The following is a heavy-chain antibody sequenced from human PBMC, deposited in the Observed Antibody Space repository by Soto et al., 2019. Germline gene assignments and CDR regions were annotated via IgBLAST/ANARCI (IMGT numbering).Heavy chain of an antibody. CDR1: GFTVSSNC. J-gene: IGHJ4*02. V-gene: IGHV3-53*01. CDR3: AREADSSGYYYFDY. CDR2: IYSGGST. D-gene: IGHD3-22*01. Sequence: GGSLRLSCAASGFTVSSNCMSWVRQAPGKGLEWVSVIYSGGSTYYADSVKGRFTISRDNSKNTLYLQMNSLRAEDTAVYYCAREADSSGYYYFDYWGQGTLVTVSS.